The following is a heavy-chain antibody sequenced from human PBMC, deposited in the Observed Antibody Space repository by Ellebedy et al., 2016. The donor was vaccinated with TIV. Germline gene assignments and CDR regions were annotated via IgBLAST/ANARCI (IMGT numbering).Heavy chain of an antibody. CDR2: ISTISDDV. CDR3: ARFSRGAPFVDYLYYMDV. J-gene: IGHJ6*03. V-gene: IGHV3-21*03. Sequence: PGGSLRLSCAASGFAFGGFCMNWVRQAPGKALEWVSSISTISDDVHHADSVKGRFTISRDNAKNSIYLQMNNLRPEDTAVYYCARFSRGAPFVDYLYYMDVWGKGTAVNVSS. CDR1: GFAFGGFC. D-gene: IGHD2-15*01.